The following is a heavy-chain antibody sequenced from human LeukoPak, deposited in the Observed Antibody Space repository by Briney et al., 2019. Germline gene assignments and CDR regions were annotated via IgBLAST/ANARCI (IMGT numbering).Heavy chain of an antibody. CDR1: GFTFSSYG. CDR3: ARGIAALIGFDY. Sequence: GGSLRLSCAASGFTFSSYGMHWVRQAPGKGLEWVAFIRYDGSNKYYADSVKGRSTISRDNSKNTLYLQMNSLRAEDTAVYYCARGIAALIGFDYWGQGTLVTVSS. CDR2: IRYDGSNK. V-gene: IGHV3-30*02. D-gene: IGHD6-13*01. J-gene: IGHJ4*02.